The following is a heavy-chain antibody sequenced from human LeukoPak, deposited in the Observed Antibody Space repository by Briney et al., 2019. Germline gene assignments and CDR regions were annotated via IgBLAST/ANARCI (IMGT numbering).Heavy chain of an antibody. CDR1: GFTFNIRG. J-gene: IGHJ4*02. V-gene: IGHV3-23*01. CDR3: AKDIDWLAFED. Sequence: GGSLRLSCAASGFTFNIRGMNWVRQAPGKGPEWVSGIGPSGDKTYYADSVKGRFTISRDNSENTVYLQMNSLRVEDTAVYYCAKDIDWLAFEDWGQGTLVTVSS. D-gene: IGHD6-19*01. CDR2: IGPSGDKT.